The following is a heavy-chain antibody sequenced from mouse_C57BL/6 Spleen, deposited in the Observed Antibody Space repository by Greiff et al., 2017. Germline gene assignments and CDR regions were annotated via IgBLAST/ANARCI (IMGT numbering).Heavy chain of an antibody. V-gene: IGHV2-2*01. Sequence: QVQLKQSGPGLVQPSQSLSITCTVPGFSLTSYGVHWVRQSPGKGLEWLGVIWSGGSTDYNAAFISRLSISKDNSKSQVFFKMNSLQADDTAIYYGARKYGGYPYYFDYWGQGTTLTVSA. D-gene: IGHD2-3*01. CDR3: ARKYGGYPYYFDY. CDR2: IWSGGST. J-gene: IGHJ2*01. CDR1: GFSLTSYG.